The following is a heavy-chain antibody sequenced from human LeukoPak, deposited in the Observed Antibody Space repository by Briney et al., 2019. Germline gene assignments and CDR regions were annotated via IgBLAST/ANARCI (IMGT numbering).Heavy chain of an antibody. D-gene: IGHD3-10*01. CDR2: IRDSGSNM. V-gene: IGHV3-11*01. CDR1: GFTFSDYY. J-gene: IGHJ6*03. Sequence: PGGSLRLSCAASGFTFSDYYMSWIRKAPGKGLEWVSYIRDSGSNMYYADSVKGRLTISRHNAKNSLYLQMNSLRAEDTAVYFCARTKTNYYGSGSYYGGVYYYYMDVWGKGTTVTVSS. CDR3: ARTKTNYYGSGSYYGGVYYYYMDV.